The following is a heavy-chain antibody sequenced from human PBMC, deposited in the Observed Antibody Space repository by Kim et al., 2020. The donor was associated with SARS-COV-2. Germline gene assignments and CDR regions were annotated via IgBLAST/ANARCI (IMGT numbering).Heavy chain of an antibody. J-gene: IGHJ4*02. CDR1: GFTFSSYA. D-gene: IGHD2-15*01. CDR3: AKSGTPGYCSGGSCYPGQFGLFDY. Sequence: GGSLRLSCAASGFTFSSYAMSWVRQAPGKGLEWVSAISGSGGSTYYADSVKGRFTISRDNSKNTLYLQMNSLRAEDTAVYYYAKSGTPGYCSGGSCYPGQFGLFDYWGQGTLVTVSS. V-gene: IGHV3-23*01. CDR2: ISGSGGST.